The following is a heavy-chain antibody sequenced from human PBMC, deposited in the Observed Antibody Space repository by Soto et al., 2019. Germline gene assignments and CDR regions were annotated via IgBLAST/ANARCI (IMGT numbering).Heavy chain of an antibody. CDR1: GGTFSSYA. D-gene: IGHD3-22*01. V-gene: IGHV1-69*12. Sequence: QVQLVQSGAEVKKPGSSVKVSCKASGGTFSSYAISWVRQAPGQGLAWMGGIIPIFGTANYAQKFQGRVTITADESTSTAYMELSSLRSEDTAVYYCARDGYYYDSSGYYYYFDYWGQGTLVTVSS. CDR3: ARDGYYYDSSGYYYYFDY. CDR2: IIPIFGTA. J-gene: IGHJ4*02.